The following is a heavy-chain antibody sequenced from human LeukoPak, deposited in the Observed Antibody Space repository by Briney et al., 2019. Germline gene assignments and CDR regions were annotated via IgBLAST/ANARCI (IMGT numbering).Heavy chain of an antibody. Sequence: PGGSLRLSCAAYGFTFSSYAMSWVRQAPGKGLEWISAISGSGGGTYYVDSVKGRFTISRDNSKNTLYLQMNSLRVEDTAVYYCAKLPVAGLYFDYWGQGTLVTVSS. CDR1: GFTFSSYA. CDR3: AKLPVAGLYFDY. V-gene: IGHV3-23*01. D-gene: IGHD6-19*01. J-gene: IGHJ4*02. CDR2: ISGSGGGT.